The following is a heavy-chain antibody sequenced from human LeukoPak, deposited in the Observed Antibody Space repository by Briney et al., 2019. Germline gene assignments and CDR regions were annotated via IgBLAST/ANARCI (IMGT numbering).Heavy chain of an antibody. J-gene: IGHJ4*02. CDR2: IKQDGSEK. CDR1: EFTFSSYW. Sequence: GGSLRLSCAASEFTFSSYWMSWVRQAPGKGLEWVANIKQDGSEKYYVDSVKGRFTISRDNAKNSLYLQMNSLRAEDTAVYYCARDPGVIHYDYWGQGTLVTVSS. V-gene: IGHV3-7*03. D-gene: IGHD3-16*02. CDR3: ARDPGVIHYDY.